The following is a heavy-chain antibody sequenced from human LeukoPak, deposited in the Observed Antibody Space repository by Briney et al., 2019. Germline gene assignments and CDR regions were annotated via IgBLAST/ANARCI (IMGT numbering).Heavy chain of an antibody. J-gene: IGHJ4*02. V-gene: IGHV1-18*01. D-gene: IGHD2-15*01. CDR1: GYTFTSYD. Sequence: ASVKVSCKASGYTFTSYDINWVRQATGQGLEWMGWISAYNGNTNYAQKLQGRVTMTTDTSTSTAYMELRSLRSDDTAVYYCARGPYCSGGSCYSRAPDYWGQGTLVTVSS. CDR3: ARGPYCSGGSCYSRAPDY. CDR2: ISAYNGNT.